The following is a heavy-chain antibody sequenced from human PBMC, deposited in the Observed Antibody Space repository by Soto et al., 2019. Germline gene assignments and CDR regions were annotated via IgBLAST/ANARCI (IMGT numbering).Heavy chain of an antibody. CDR2: ISGSGRST. D-gene: IGHD6-13*01. V-gene: IGHV3-23*01. J-gene: IGHJ4*02. CDR3: AKSHFPIAASRQPHFDH. CDR1: GFTFSSYA. Sequence: GGSLRLSCAASGFTFSSYAMSWVRQAPGKGLEWVSVISGSGRSTYYADSVKGRFTISRDDSNNTVFLQMNTLTAEDTAIYYCAKSHFPIAASRQPHFDHWGQGALVTVSS.